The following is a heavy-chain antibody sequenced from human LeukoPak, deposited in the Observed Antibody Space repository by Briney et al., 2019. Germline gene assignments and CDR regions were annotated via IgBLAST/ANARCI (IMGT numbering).Heavy chain of an antibody. Sequence: GGSLRLSCVASGLPIADFAMHWVRQAPGKGLEWVSLISGDGVSTFYADSVKGRFSISRDNGKNSLSLEMNSLRTEDTAMYYCARESGKFDYWGQGTLVAVSS. J-gene: IGHJ4*02. V-gene: IGHV3-43*02. CDR3: ARESGKFDY. CDR2: ISGDGVST. CDR1: GLPIADFA.